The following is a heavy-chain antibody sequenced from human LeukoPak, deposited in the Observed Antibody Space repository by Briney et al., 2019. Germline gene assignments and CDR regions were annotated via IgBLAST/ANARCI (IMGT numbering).Heavy chain of an antibody. CDR2: INPNSGGT. CDR3: ARRYYDSSGFKGVDWFDP. Sequence: GASVKVSCKASGYTFTGYYLHWVRQAPGQGLEWMGWINPNSGGTNCAQKFQGRVTMTRDTSISTAYMELSSLRSEDTAVYYCARRYYDSSGFKGVDWFDPWGQGTLVTVSS. J-gene: IGHJ5*02. CDR1: GYTFTGYY. D-gene: IGHD3-22*01. V-gene: IGHV1-2*02.